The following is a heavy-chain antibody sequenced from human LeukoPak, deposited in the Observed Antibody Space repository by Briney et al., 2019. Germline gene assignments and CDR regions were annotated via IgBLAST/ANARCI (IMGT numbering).Heavy chain of an antibody. CDR2: IYYSGST. Sequence: SETLSLTCTVSGYSISSGYYWGWIRQPPGKGLEWIGSIYYSGSTYYNPSLKSRVTISVDTSKNQFSLKLSSVTAADTAVYYCARSSSSGWLGDAFDIWGQGTMVTVSS. CDR3: ARSSSSGWLGDAFDI. V-gene: IGHV4-38-2*02. J-gene: IGHJ3*02. D-gene: IGHD6-19*01. CDR1: GYSISSGYY.